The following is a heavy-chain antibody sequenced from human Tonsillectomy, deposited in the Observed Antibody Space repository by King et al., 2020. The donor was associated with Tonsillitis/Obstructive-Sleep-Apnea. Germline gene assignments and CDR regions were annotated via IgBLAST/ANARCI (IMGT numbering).Heavy chain of an antibody. D-gene: IGHD1-1*01. CDR3: AKNTAGNWNYFDS. Sequence: EVQLVESGGGLVQPGGSLRLSCAASGFTFSNYAMSWVRQAPGKGLEWVSVIHERGTDTFYSDSVKGRLTISRDNSRNTVFLQMISLGAEDTAMYYCAKNTAGNWNYFDSWGPGTLVIVSS. CDR1: GFTFSNYA. CDR2: IHERGTDT. J-gene: IGHJ4*02. V-gene: IGHV3-23*04.